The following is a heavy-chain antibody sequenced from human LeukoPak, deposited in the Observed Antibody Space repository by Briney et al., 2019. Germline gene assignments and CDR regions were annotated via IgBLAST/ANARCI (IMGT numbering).Heavy chain of an antibody. V-gene: IGHV3-33*06. D-gene: IGHD3-16*01. CDR3: AKDIHPPGGTIDY. CDR1: GFTFSSYG. CDR2: IWYDGSNK. J-gene: IGHJ4*02. Sequence: PGKSLKLSCAASGFTFSSYGMHWVRQAPGKGLEWVAVIWYDGSNKYYADSVKGRFTISRDNSKNTLYLQMNSLRAEDTAVYNCAKDIHPPGGTIDYWGQGTLVTVSS.